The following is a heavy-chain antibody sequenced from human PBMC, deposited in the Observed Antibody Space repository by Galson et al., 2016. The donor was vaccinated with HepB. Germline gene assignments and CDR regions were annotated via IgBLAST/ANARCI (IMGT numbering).Heavy chain of an antibody. V-gene: IGHV1-69*13. CDR1: GGTFDSYA. CDR2: VIPFFGTA. CDR3: ARGHSSGWFNFDY. J-gene: IGHJ4*02. Sequence: SVKVSCKASGGTFDSYAFSWVRQAPGQGLEWMGGVIPFFGTANYAQNFQGRVTITADEPTTTAYMQLKSLKSEDTGVYYCARGHSSGWFNFDYWGQGTLVIGS. D-gene: IGHD6-19*01.